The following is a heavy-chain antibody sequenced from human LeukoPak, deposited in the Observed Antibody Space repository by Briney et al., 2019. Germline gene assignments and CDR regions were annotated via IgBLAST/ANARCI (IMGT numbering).Heavy chain of an antibody. J-gene: IGHJ6*02. V-gene: IGHV3-33*01. D-gene: IGHD2-21*02. Sequence: PGGSLRLSCAASGFTFSSYGMHWVRQAPGKGLEWVAVIWYDGSNKYYADSVKGRFTISRDNSKNTLYLQMNSLRAEDTAVYYCARGASTAAKYGMDVWGRGTAVTVSS. CDR3: ARGASTAAKYGMDV. CDR2: IWYDGSNK. CDR1: GFTFSSYG.